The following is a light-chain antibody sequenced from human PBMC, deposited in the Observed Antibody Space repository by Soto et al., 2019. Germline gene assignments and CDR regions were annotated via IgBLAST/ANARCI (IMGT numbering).Light chain of an antibody. CDR2: LGS. V-gene: IGKV2-28*01. CDR3: MQPLQSWP. CDR1: QSLLHSNGYNY. J-gene: IGKJ1*01. Sequence: DIVMNQSPLSLPVTPGEPASISCRSSQSLLHSNGYNYLDWYLQKPGQSPQLLIYLGSNRASGAPDRFSGSGSGTDFTLKISRVAAEEVGVYYCMQPLQSWPVGKGTKGDI.